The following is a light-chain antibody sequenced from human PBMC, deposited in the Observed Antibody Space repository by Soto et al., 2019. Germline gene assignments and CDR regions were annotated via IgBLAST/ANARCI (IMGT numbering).Light chain of an antibody. CDR1: SSDIGRYKF. CDR2: EGT. J-gene: IGLJ2*01. CDR3: GSSTTPSTAVF. V-gene: IGLV2-14*01. Sequence: QSVLTQPASVSGSPGQSVTISCTGTSSDIGRYKFVSWFQQHPGKAPKLLIFEGTNRPSGVSNRFSGSKSGNTASLTLSGLQEEDEAIYFCGSSTTPSTAVFFGGGTKVTV.